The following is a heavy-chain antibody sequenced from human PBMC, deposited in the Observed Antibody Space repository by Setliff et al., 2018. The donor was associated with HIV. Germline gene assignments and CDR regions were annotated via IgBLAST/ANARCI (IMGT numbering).Heavy chain of an antibody. CDR1: GYTFTSYG. CDR2: ISTYNGNT. V-gene: IGHV1-18*01. J-gene: IGHJ4*02. Sequence: ASVKVSCKASGYTFTSYGITWVRQAPGQGLEWMGWISTYNGNTHYAQKLQGRVTMTTDTSTSTAYMELRSLRSDDTAMYYCARKYTGGPLDYWGQGTLVTISS. D-gene: IGHD6-19*01. CDR3: ARKYTGGPLDY.